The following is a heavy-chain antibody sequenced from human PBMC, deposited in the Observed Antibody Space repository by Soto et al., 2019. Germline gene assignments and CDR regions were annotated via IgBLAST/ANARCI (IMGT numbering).Heavy chain of an antibody. CDR1: GYPFTTYH. J-gene: IGHJ4*02. V-gene: IGHV1-46*01. Sequence: SVQVSCKSSGYPFTTYHLHWVRQAPGQGPEWMGIVYVTGTGTRSAQKSQGRLTMTRDRSTSTVYMELSSLRSEDTAVYYCATPKGDVSGIYSFASCGKATLNTLSS. CDR3: ATPKGDVSGIYSFAS. CDR2: VYVTGTGT. D-gene: IGHD3-16*01.